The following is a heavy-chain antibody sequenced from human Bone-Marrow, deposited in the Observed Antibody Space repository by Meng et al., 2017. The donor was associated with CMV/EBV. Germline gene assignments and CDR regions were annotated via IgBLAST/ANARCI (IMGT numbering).Heavy chain of an antibody. CDR2: INPNSDGT. J-gene: IGHJ4*02. CDR1: GYTFTHYY. V-gene: IGHV1-2*02. CDR3: ARRPKGDGSGGFFSYFDY. Sequence: SVKVSCKASGYTFTHYYIHWVRQAPGQGLEWVGWINPNSDGTKYAQKFQGRVTMTRDTSISTAYMELSRLRPDDTAVYYCARRPKGDGSGGFFSYFDYWCQGTLVTVSS. D-gene: IGHD2-15*01.